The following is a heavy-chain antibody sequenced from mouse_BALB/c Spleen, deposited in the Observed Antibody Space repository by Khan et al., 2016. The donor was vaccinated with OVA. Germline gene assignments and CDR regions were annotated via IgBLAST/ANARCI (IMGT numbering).Heavy chain of an antibody. D-gene: IGHD2-14*01. V-gene: IGHV2-2*01. J-gene: IGHJ3*01. CDR3: ARNSYMYDFTY. CDR1: GFSLTTYG. CDR2: IWSGGTT. Sequence: QVQLKQSGPGLVQPSQSLSITCTVSGFSLTTYGVHWVRQSPGKGLGWLGVIWSGGTTDYNAPFISRLSISKDNSKSQVYFKMNSLQADDTAMYFCARNSYMYDFTYWGQGTLVTVSA.